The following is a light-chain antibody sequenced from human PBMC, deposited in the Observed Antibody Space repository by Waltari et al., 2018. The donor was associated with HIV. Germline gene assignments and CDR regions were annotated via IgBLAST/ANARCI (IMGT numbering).Light chain of an antibody. J-gene: IGLJ1*01. Sequence: QSALTQPPSASGSLGQSVTISCTGTSSDVGGYNYVSWYQQHPGRAPKLVIYEVTKRPSGIPERFSASRSGTTVTLTITGVQTDDEADYYCLSADRSGTYVFGPGTTVTVL. CDR2: EVT. CDR3: LSADRSGTYV. V-gene: IGLV2-8*01. CDR1: SSDVGGYNY.